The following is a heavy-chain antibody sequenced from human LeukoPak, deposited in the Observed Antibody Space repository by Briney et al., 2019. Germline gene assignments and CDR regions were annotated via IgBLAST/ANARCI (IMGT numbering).Heavy chain of an antibody. J-gene: IGHJ4*02. V-gene: IGHV4-34*01. D-gene: IGHD3-22*01. CDR2: INHSGST. Sequence: SETLSLTCAVYGGSFSGYYGSWIRQPPGKGLEWIGEINHSGSTNYNPSLKSRVTISVDTSKNQFSLKLSSVTAADTAVYYCARGSHDSSGYYYFDYWGQGTLVTVSS. CDR1: GGSFSGYY. CDR3: ARGSHDSSGYYYFDY.